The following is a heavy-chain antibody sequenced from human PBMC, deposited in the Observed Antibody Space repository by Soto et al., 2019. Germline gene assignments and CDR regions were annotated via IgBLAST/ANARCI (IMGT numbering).Heavy chain of an antibody. CDR2: ISGSGGST. CDR1: GFTFSSYA. J-gene: IGHJ4*02. Sequence: GGSLRLSCAASGFTFSSYAMSWVRQAPGKGLEWDSAISGSGGSTYYADTVKGRFTISRDNSKNTLYLQMNSLRAEDTAVFYCAKDGPYDYVWKGYFDYWGQGTLVTVSS. D-gene: IGHD3-16*01. V-gene: IGHV3-23*01. CDR3: AKDGPYDYVWKGYFDY.